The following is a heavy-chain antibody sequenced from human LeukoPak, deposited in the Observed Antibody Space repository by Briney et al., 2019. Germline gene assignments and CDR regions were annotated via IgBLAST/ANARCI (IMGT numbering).Heavy chain of an antibody. Sequence: ASVKVSCKASGYTFNRYAMIWVRQAPGQGLEWMGWINTNTGKPTYAQGFAGRFVFSLDTSVSTAYLQISSLKAEDTAVYYCARSEGRTYYYDSSGYYSYWGQGTLVTVSS. V-gene: IGHV7-4-1*02. D-gene: IGHD3-22*01. J-gene: IGHJ4*02. CDR2: INTNTGKP. CDR3: ARSEGRTYYYDSSGYYSY. CDR1: GYTFNRYA.